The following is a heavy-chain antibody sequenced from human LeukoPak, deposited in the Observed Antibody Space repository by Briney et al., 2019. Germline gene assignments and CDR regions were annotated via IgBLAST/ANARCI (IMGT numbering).Heavy chain of an antibody. Sequence: ASVKVSCEASGYTFTGYYMHCVRQAPGQGLEWMGWINPNSGGTNYAQKFQGRVAMTRDTSISTAYIELSRLRSDDTAVYYCASRRYCTNGVCYPFDYWGQGTLVTVSS. V-gene: IGHV1-2*02. CDR1: GYTFTGYY. CDR3: ASRRYCTNGVCYPFDY. D-gene: IGHD2-8*01. J-gene: IGHJ4*02. CDR2: INPNSGGT.